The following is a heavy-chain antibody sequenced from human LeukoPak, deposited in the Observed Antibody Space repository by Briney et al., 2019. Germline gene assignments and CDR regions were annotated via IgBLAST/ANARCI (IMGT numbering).Heavy chain of an antibody. D-gene: IGHD6-19*01. CDR1: GFTVSSNY. CDR3: ARVGGYSSGPDY. CDR2: IYSGGST. Sequence: GGSLRLSCAASGFTVSSNYMSWIRQAPGKGLEWVSVIYSGGSTYYADSVKGRFTISRDNSKNTLYLQMNSLRAEDTAVYYCARVGGYSSGPDYWGQGTLVTVSS. V-gene: IGHV3-53*01. J-gene: IGHJ4*02.